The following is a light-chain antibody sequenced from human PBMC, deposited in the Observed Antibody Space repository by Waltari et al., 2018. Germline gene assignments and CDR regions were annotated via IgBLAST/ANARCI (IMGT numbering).Light chain of an antibody. V-gene: IGKV4-1*01. J-gene: IGKJ3*01. Sequence: DIVMTQSPDSLAVSLGXRVSINCKSSQSVFYSSNNKNYLAWYQQKPGQPPKLLMYWASSREFGVPKRFSASGSGTDFTLTISSLEADDVAIYYCQQYYSMPLTFGPGTTVEI. CDR2: WAS. CDR1: QSVFYSSNNKNY. CDR3: QQYYSMPLT.